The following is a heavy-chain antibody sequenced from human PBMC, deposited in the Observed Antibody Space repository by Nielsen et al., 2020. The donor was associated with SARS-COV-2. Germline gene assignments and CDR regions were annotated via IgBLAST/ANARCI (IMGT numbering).Heavy chain of an antibody. V-gene: IGHV3-30*18. Sequence: GESLKISCAASGFSFNNYGFVWVRQAPGKGLEWVASISYEGSKKYYGDSLTGRFTVSRDTSKNTVYLQMNNLSVEDTAVYHCAKRRAIFMLTFGGEGAMDVWGQGTTVSVSS. CDR3: AKRRAIFMLTFGGEGAMDV. D-gene: IGHD3-16*01. CDR2: ISYEGSKK. J-gene: IGHJ6*02. CDR1: GFSFNNYG.